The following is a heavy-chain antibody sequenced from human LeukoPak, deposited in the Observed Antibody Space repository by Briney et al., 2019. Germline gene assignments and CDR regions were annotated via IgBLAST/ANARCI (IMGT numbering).Heavy chain of an antibody. V-gene: IGHV3-7*01. J-gene: IGHJ6*03. CDR2: IKQDGSEK. CDR3: ARVGGSHYYYYYMDV. CDR1: GFTFSSYW. Sequence: GGSLRLSCAASGFTFSSYWMSWVRQAPGKGLEWVANIKQDGSEKYYVDSVEGRFTISRDNAKNSLYLQMNSLRTEDTAVYYCARVGGSHYYYYYMDVWGKGTTVTVSS. D-gene: IGHD3-10*01.